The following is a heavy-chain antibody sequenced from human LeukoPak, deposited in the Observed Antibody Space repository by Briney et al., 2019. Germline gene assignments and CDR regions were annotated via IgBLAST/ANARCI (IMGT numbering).Heavy chain of an antibody. V-gene: IGHV3-30*04. CDR2: ISYDGSNK. Sequence: GGSLRLSCAASGFTFSSYAMHWVRQAPGKGLEWVAVISYDGSNKYYADSVKGRFTISRDNAKDSLYLQMNSLRAEDTAVYYCARDYGGSSPFDYWGQGTLVTVSS. D-gene: IGHD4-23*01. CDR3: ARDYGGSSPFDY. CDR1: GFTFSSYA. J-gene: IGHJ4*02.